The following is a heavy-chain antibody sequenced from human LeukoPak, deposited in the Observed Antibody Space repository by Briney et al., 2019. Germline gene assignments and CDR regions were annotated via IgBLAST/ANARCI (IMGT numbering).Heavy chain of an antibody. CDR3: ARVRCGDCYYFDY. CDR1: GFTFSSSG. J-gene: IGHJ4*02. V-gene: IGHV3-7*01. D-gene: IGHD2-21*01. Sequence: GGSLRLSCAASGFTFSSSGMSWVGQAPGKGLKGVANIKQDGSEKYYVDSVKGRFTISRDNAKNSLYLQMNSLRAEDTAVYYCARVRCGDCYYFDYWGQGTLVTVSS. CDR2: IKQDGSEK.